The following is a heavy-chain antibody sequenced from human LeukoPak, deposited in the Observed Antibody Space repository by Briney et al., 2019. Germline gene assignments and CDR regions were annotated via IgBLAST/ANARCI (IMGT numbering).Heavy chain of an antibody. J-gene: IGHJ5*02. Sequence: ASVKVSCKASGYTFTSYGISWVRQAPGQGLEWMGWIGAYNGNTNYAQKLQGRVTMTTDTSTSTAYMELRSLRSDDTAVYYCARDIYCSGTSCYDWFDPWGQGTLVTVSS. CDR1: GYTFTSYG. CDR2: IGAYNGNT. V-gene: IGHV1-18*01. CDR3: ARDIYCSGTSCYDWFDP. D-gene: IGHD2-2*01.